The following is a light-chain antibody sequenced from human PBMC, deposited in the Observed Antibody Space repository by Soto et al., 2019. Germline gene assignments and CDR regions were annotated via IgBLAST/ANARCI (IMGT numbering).Light chain of an antibody. CDR3: CSHAGRGTVV. V-gene: IGLV2-23*01. CDR1: SSDVGSYNL. CDR2: EDT. Sequence: QSALTQPASVSGSPGQSITISCTGTSSDVGSYNLVSWYQQHPGKAPRLVIYEDTKRPSGVSDRFSGSKSGNTASLTISGLQTEDEADYHCCSHAGRGTVVFGGGTKLTVL. J-gene: IGLJ2*01.